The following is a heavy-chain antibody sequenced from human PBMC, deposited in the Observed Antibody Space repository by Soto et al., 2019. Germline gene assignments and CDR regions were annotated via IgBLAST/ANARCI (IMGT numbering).Heavy chain of an antibody. D-gene: IGHD5-18*01. J-gene: IGHJ4*02. CDR2: IYSSGST. CDR1: GGSISNYY. Sequence: SETLSLTCTVSGGSISNYYWSWIRQSPGKGLEWIGYIYSSGSTHYNPSLQNRVTISVDTSKNQVSLKVNSVTAADTAVYYCARDHPHSYGVYYFDYWGQGTPVTVSS. CDR3: ARDHPHSYGVYYFDY. V-gene: IGHV4-59*01.